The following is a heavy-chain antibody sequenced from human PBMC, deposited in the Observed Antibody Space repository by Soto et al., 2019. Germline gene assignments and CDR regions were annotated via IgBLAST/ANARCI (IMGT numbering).Heavy chain of an antibody. V-gene: IGHV3-11*06. CDR1: GFVFSDYY. CDR2: ISDTGTYT. D-gene: IGHD3-22*01. Sequence: QVQLVESGGGLVRPGGSLRISCRASGFVFSDYYMSWIRQAPGKGLEWLAFISDTGTYTNYADFVKGRFTISRDNDRKSVDLQMDGLRGEDTAVYYCTRDITYFYDITGYHKDWGQGIQVTVSS. J-gene: IGHJ4*02. CDR3: TRDITYFYDITGYHKD.